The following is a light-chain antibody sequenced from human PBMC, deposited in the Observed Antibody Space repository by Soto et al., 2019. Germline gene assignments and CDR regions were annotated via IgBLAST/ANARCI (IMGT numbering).Light chain of an antibody. J-gene: IGLJ1*01. Sequence: QSALTQPASVSGPPGQSITISCTGTSSDVGNYNLVSWYQQHPGKAPKLMIYEGSKRPSGVSNRFSGSKSGNTASLTISGLQAEDEADYYCCSYAGSSLYVFGTGTKLTVL. CDR3: CSYAGSSLYV. CDR1: SSDVGNYNL. CDR2: EGS. V-gene: IGLV2-23*01.